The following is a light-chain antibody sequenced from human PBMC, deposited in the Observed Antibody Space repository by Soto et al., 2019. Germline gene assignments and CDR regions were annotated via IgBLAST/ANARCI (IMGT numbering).Light chain of an antibody. Sequence: QSALTQSPSASGSPGQSVTISCTGTSSDIGGYNSVSWYQQHPGKAPKVMISEGSKRPSGVPDRFSGSTSGNTASLTVSALQADDEADYYCSSYTDRTNLVFGTGTKVTVL. J-gene: IGLJ1*01. CDR2: EGS. CDR1: SSDIGGYNS. V-gene: IGLV2-8*01. CDR3: SSYTDRTNLV.